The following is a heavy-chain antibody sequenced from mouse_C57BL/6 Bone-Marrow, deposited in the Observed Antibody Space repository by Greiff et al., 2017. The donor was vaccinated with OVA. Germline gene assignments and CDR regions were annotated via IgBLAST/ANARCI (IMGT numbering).Heavy chain of an antibody. J-gene: IGHJ1*03. CDR3: ARRDYGYGYWYFDV. CDR2: INPSSGYT. Sequence: VKLMESGAELAKPGASVKLSCKASGYTFTSYWMHWVKQRPGQGLEWIGYINPSSGYTKYNQKFKDKAILTADKSSSTAYMQLSSLTYEDSAVYYCARRDYGYGYWYFDVWGTGTTVTVSS. CDR1: GYTFTSYW. V-gene: IGHV1-7*01. D-gene: IGHD2-2*01.